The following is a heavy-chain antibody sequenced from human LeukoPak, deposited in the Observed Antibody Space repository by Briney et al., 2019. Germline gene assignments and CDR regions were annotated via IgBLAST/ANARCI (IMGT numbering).Heavy chain of an antibody. CDR2: INTNTGNP. CDR1: GYTFTTYA. J-gene: IGHJ5*02. Sequence: ASVKVSCKASGYTFTTYAVNWVRQAPGQGLEWMGWINTNTGNPTYAQGFAGRFVFSLDTSVSTAYLQISSLKAEDTAVYYCARGQDCDSPTCSLSGFDPWGQGTLVTVSS. V-gene: IGHV7-4-1*02. CDR3: ARGQDCDSPTCSLSGFDP. D-gene: IGHD2-2*01.